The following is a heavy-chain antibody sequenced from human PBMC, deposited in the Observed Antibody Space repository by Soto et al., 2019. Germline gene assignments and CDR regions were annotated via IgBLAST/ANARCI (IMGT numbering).Heavy chain of an antibody. CDR3: AKDSFFDTFGGVIVLGPFDY. Sequence: PGGSLRLSCAASGFTFSSYAMSWVRQAPGKGLEWVSAISGSGGSTYYADSVKGRFTISRDNSKNTLYLQMNSLRAEDTAVYYCAKDSFFDTFGGVIVLGPFDYWGQGTLVTVSS. J-gene: IGHJ4*02. CDR1: GFTFSSYA. V-gene: IGHV3-23*01. CDR2: ISGSGGST. D-gene: IGHD3-16*02.